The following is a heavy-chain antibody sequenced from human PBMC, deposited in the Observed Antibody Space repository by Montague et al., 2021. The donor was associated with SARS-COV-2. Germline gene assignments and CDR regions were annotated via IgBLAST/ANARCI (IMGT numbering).Heavy chain of an antibody. CDR1: GFTFSRYW. Sequence: SLRLSCAASGFTFSRYWIHWVRQPPGKGLVWVSRINSDGTNTFYADFAKGRFTISRDNARNTVYLQISSLGGEDTAVYYCARGLNSGLGEGDYWGQGTLVTVSS. CDR2: INSDGTNT. J-gene: IGHJ4*02. V-gene: IGHV3-74*01. CDR3: ARGLNSGLGEGDY. D-gene: IGHD3-16*01.